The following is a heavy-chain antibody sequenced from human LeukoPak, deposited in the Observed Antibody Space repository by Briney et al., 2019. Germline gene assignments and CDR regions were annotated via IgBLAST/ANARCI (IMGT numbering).Heavy chain of an antibody. V-gene: IGHV3-74*01. CDR1: GFAFSDYW. Sequence: GGSLRLSCAASGFAFSDYWMHWVRQVPGKGLVWVSRINGDGRSTDYADSVRGRFTISRDNAKNTLYLQMNSLRAEDTAVYYCARGLDTATFDYYGMDVWGQGTTVTVSS. CDR3: ARGLDTATFDYYGMDV. J-gene: IGHJ6*02. CDR2: INGDGRST. D-gene: IGHD5-18*01.